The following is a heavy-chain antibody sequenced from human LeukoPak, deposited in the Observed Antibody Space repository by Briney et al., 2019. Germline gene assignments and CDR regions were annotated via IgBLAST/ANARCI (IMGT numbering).Heavy chain of an antibody. CDR1: GYTFTSYG. CDR2: ISAYNGNT. J-gene: IGHJ6*03. CDR3: ARGDYDSSGYYGFYYYYYMDV. Sequence: ASVKVSCKASGYTFTSYGISWVRQAPGQGLAWMGWISAYNGNTNYAQKLQGRVTMTTDTSTSTAYMELRSLRSDDTAVYYCARGDYDSSGYYGFYYYYYMDVWGKGTTVTVSS. V-gene: IGHV1-18*01. D-gene: IGHD3-22*01.